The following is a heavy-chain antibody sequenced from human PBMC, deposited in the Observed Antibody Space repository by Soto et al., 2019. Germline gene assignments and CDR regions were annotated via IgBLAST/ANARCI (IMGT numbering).Heavy chain of an antibody. CDR1: GFTFSSFS. V-gene: IGHV3-30-3*01. J-gene: IGHJ4*02. CDR3: ARTTAVAGTPEFDY. CDR2: ISYDGSSK. D-gene: IGHD6-19*01. Sequence: PGGSLRLSCVASGFTFSSFSLHWVRQAPGKGLEWLALISYDGSSKYNADSVKGRFTISRENSNNTLYLQLSSLRPEDTAVYYCARTTAVAGTPEFDYWGRGTLVTVSS.